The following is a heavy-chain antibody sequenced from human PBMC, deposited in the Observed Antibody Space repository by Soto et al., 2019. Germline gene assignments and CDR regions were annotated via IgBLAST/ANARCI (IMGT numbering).Heavy chain of an antibody. D-gene: IGHD6-13*01. V-gene: IGHV3-21*01. CDR3: ARGGTAAPGAAYYFDY. CDR2: ISISSSYI. Sequence: EVQLVESGGDLVKPGGSLRLSCAASGFTFSSYSMNWVRQAPGKGLEWVSSISISSSYIYYADSLKGRFTISRDNAKNSLYLQMDSLRVEDTAVYYCARGGTAAPGAAYYFDYWGQGTLVTVSS. J-gene: IGHJ4*02. CDR1: GFTFSSYS.